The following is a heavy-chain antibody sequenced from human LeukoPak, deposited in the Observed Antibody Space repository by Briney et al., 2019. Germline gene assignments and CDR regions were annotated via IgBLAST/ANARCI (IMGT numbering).Heavy chain of an antibody. D-gene: IGHD1-26*01. Sequence: GGSLRLSCAVSGFTFSSYSMYWVRQAPGKGLEWVSSISSSSSYIDYVDSVKGRFTIFRDNAKNSLFLQMNSLRAEDTAVYYCARGVGGSHYWGQGTLVTVSS. CDR2: ISSSSSYI. CDR1: GFTFSSYS. V-gene: IGHV3-21*01. J-gene: IGHJ4*02. CDR3: ARGVGGSHY.